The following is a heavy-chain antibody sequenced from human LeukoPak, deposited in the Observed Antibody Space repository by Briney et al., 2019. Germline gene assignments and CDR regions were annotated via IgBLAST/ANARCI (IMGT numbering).Heavy chain of an antibody. CDR1: GYSFTSYW. J-gene: IGHJ4*02. D-gene: IGHD3-9*01. V-gene: IGHV5-10-1*01. CDR2: IDPSDSYT. Sequence: GESLKISCKGSGYSFTSYWISWVRQMPGKGLEWMGRIDPSDSYTNYSPSFQGHVTISAGKSISTAYLQWSSLKASDTAMYYCAREELRYFDWSPPHFDYWGQGTLVTASS. CDR3: AREELRYFDWSPPHFDY.